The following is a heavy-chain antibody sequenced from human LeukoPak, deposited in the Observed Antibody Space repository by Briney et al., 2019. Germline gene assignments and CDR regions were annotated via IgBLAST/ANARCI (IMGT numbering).Heavy chain of an antibody. CDR2: IIPILGIA. CDR3: ASYFWSGYYYDY. Sequence: SVKVSCKASGGTFSSYTISWVRQAPGQGLEWMGRIIPILGIANYAQKFQGRVTITADKSTSTAYMELSSLRSEDTAVYYCASYFWSGYYYDYWGQGTLVIVSS. V-gene: IGHV1-69*02. D-gene: IGHD3-3*01. J-gene: IGHJ4*02. CDR1: GGTFSSYT.